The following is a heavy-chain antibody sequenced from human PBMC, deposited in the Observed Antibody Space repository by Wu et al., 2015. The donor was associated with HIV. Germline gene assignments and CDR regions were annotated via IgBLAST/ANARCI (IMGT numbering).Heavy chain of an antibody. CDR2: INPNTGGT. CDR1: GYTFTDYY. D-gene: IGHD3-9*01. V-gene: IGHV1-2*02. CDR3: ARDRSATTIFYFDP. Sequence: QVQLVQSGAEVKKPGASVKVSCKASGYTFTDYYIHWVRQAPGQGLEWIGWINPNTGGTNYAHKFQDRVTMTWDTSITTSYMDLSRLTSDDTAIYYCARDRSATTIFYFDPWGQGTLVTVSS. J-gene: IGHJ5*02.